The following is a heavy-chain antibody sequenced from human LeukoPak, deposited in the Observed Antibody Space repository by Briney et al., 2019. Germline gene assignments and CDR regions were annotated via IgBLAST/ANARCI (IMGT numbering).Heavy chain of an antibody. Sequence: PGGSLRLSCAASGFTFDDYAMHWVRQAPGKGLEWVSGISWNSGSIGYADSVKGRFTISRDNAKNSLYLQMNSLRAEDTALYYCAKSSSDHTYHYDSSSYLDYWGQGTLVTVSS. J-gene: IGHJ4*02. V-gene: IGHV3-9*01. CDR2: ISWNSGSI. CDR1: GFTFDDYA. D-gene: IGHD3-22*01. CDR3: AKSSSDHTYHYDSSSYLDY.